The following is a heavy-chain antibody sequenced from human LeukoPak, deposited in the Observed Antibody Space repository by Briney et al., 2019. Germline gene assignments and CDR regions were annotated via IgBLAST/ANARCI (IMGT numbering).Heavy chain of an antibody. J-gene: IGHJ4*02. CDR1: GFTFSSYS. D-gene: IGHD1-26*01. V-gene: IGHV3-48*04. CDR2: ISSSGSTI. CDR3: ARSSGSYRSFDY. Sequence: GGSLTLSCAASGFTFSSYSMNWVRQAPGKGLEWVSYISSSGSTIYYADSVKGRFTISRDNAKNSLYLQMDSLRAEDTAVYYCARSSGSYRSFDYWGQGTLVTVSS.